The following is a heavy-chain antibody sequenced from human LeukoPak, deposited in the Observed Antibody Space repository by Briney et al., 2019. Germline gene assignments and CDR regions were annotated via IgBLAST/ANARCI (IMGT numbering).Heavy chain of an antibody. CDR3: ARHLPSDDAFDI. CDR1: GGSISSGSYY. Sequence: SQTLSLTCTVSGGSISSGSYYWSWIRQPAGKGLEWVGRTYRSGSTNYNPSLKSRVTISVDTSKNQFSLRLSSVTAADTALYYCARHLPSDDAFDIWGQGTMVTVPS. CDR2: TYRSGST. V-gene: IGHV4-61*02. J-gene: IGHJ3*02.